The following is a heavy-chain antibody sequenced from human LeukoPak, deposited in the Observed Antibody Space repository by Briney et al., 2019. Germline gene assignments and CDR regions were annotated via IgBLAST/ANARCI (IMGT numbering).Heavy chain of an antibody. V-gene: IGHV3-30*02. D-gene: IGHD5-18*01. CDR1: GFTFSSYG. CDR3: AKDGGYSYGDYYFYYMDV. J-gene: IGHJ6*03. Sequence: GGSLRVSCAASGFTFSSYGMHWVRQAPGKGLEWVTFIRYDGGSIYYADSVKGRFTISRDNSNNTLYLQMNSLRPEDTALYYCAKDGGYSYGDYYFYYMDVWGKGTTVTISS. CDR2: IRYDGGSI.